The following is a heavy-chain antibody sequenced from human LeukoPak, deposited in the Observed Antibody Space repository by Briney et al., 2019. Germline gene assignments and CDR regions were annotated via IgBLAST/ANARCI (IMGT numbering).Heavy chain of an antibody. J-gene: IGHJ5*02. CDR3: ARRRTLGVSGGCCWFDP. CDR1: GGSISSYY. V-gene: IGHV4-4*09. Sequence: SETLSLTCTVPGGSISSYYCSWIRQPPGKGLEWIGYIHTSVSTNYNPSLKSRVTISVDTSKNQFSLKLSSVTAADTAVYYCARRRTLGVSGGCCWFDPWGQGTLVTVSS. CDR2: IHTSVST. D-gene: IGHD3-16*01.